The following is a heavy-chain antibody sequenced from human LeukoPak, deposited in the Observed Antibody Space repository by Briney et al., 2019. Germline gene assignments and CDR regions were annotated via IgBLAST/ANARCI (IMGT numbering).Heavy chain of an antibody. CDR3: ARDGGGGSSSLLYYFDY. CDR1: GYTFTGYY. J-gene: IGHJ4*02. D-gene: IGHD6-13*01. V-gene: IGHV1-2*02. Sequence: ASVKVSCKASGYTFTGYYMHWVQQAPGQGLEWMGWINSNSGGTNYAQKFQGRVTMTRDTSISTAYMELSRLRSDDTAVYYCARDGGGGSSSLLYYFDYWGQGTLVTVSS. CDR2: INSNSGGT.